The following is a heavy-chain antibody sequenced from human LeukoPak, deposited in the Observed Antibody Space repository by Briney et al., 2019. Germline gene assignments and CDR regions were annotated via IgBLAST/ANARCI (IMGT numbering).Heavy chain of an antibody. CDR1: GFTFSSYA. J-gene: IGHJ6*02. CDR3: ARVPGGSYFYYYGMDV. D-gene: IGHD1-26*01. Sequence: GGSLRLSCAASGFTFSSYAMHWVRQAPGKGLEWVAVISYDGSNKYYADSVKGRFTISRDNSKNTLYLQMNSLRAEDTAVYYCARVPGGSYFYYYGMDVWGQGTTVTVSS. V-gene: IGHV3-30-3*01. CDR2: ISYDGSNK.